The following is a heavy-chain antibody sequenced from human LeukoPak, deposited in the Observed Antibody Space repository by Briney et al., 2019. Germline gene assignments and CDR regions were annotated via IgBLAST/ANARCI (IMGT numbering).Heavy chain of an antibody. CDR2: NDKKDKGYATAT. CDR3: TRDSGTYNWSDP. D-gene: IGHD1-26*01. J-gene: IGHJ5*02. V-gene: IGHV3-73*01. Sequence: GGSLILSCAAPGFPFRGSAIHSVRQSSGKGLEWDGQNDKKDKGYATATAYAASVKGRFTISRDDSINTAYLQMKSLKTEDTALYYCTRDSGTYNWSDPWGQGTLVTVSS. CDR1: GFPFRGSA.